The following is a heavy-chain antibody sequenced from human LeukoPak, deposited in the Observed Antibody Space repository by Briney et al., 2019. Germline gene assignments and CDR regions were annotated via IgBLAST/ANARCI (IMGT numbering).Heavy chain of an antibody. D-gene: IGHD2-21*02. CDR2: IKSKFDGGTT. CDR1: GLTFSHAR. J-gene: IGHJ1*01. Sequence: PGGSLRLSCVASGLTFSHARMSWVRQAPGEGLEWVGRIKSKFDGGTTHYAAPVKGRSTISRDDSRNTLYLQMDSLKIEDTAIYYCAIEGRAYCGGDCSEYFQHWGQGTLVTVSS. V-gene: IGHV3-15*01. CDR3: AIEGRAYCGGDCSEYFQH.